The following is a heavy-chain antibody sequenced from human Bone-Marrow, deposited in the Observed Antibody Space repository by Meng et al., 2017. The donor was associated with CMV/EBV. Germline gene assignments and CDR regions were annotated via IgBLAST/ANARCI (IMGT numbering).Heavy chain of an antibody. CDR3: AVHIVVVVAVWFDP. V-gene: IGHV4-39*01. CDR2: IYYSVST. CDR1: GGSISSSSYY. Sequence: SGGSISSSSYYWGWIRQPPGKGLEWIGSIYYSVSTYYNPSLKSRVTISVDTSKNQFSLKLSSVTAADTAVYYCAVHIVVVVAVWFDPWGQGTLVTVSS. D-gene: IGHD2-15*01. J-gene: IGHJ5*02.